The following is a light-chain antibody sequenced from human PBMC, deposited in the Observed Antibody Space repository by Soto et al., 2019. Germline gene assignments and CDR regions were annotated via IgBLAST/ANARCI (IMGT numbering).Light chain of an antibody. CDR1: QSISSH. CDR2: DAS. V-gene: IGKV3-11*01. Sequence: EIVLTQSPATLSLSLGERATLSCRASQSISSHLAWYQQKPGQAPKLLMYDASKRDTGIPARFSGSGSGTDFTLTISSLEPEDFAVYYCQQRSDWPLTFGGGTKVEIK. CDR3: QQRSDWPLT. J-gene: IGKJ4*01.